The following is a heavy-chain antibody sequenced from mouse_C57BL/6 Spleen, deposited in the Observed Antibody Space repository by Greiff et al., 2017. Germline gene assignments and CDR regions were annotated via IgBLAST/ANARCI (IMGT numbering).Heavy chain of an antibody. CDR1: GYTFTSYW. V-gene: IGHV1-52*01. Sequence: QVQLQQPGAELVRPGSSVKLSCKASGYTFTSYWMHWVKQRPIQGLEWIVNIDPSDSETHYNQKFKDKATLTVDKSSSTAYMQLSSLTSEDSAVYYCARAITYYFDYGGQGTTLTVSS. CDR2: IDPSDSET. CDR3: ARAITYYFDY. D-gene: IGHD1-1*01. J-gene: IGHJ2*01.